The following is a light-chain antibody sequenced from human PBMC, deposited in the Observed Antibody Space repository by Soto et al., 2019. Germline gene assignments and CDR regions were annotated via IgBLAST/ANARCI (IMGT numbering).Light chain of an antibody. Sequence: QSVLTQPPSASGTPGQRVTISCSGSTSNIGSNTVNWYQQLPGTAPKLLIYSDSQRPSGVPDRFSGSKSGTSASLAISGLLSEDESDYYCAVWDDSLIGSVFGGGTKLTVL. J-gene: IGLJ2*01. V-gene: IGLV1-44*01. CDR1: TSNIGSNT. CDR2: SDS. CDR3: AVWDDSLIGSV.